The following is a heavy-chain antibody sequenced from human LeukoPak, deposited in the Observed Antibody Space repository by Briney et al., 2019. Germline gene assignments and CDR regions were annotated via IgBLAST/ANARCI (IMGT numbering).Heavy chain of an antibody. J-gene: IGHJ3*02. V-gene: IGHV3-30-3*01. D-gene: IGHD1-26*01. CDR2: ISYDGSNK. Sequence: TGGSLRLSCAASGFTFSSYAMHWVRQAPGKGLEWVAVISYDGSNKYYADSVKGRFTISRDNSKNTLYLQMNSLRAEDTAVYYCANGARDAFDIWGQGTMVTVCS. CDR1: GFTFSSYA. CDR3: ANGARDAFDI.